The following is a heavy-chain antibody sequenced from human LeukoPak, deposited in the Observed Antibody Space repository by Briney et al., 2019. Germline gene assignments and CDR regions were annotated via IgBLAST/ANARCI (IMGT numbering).Heavy chain of an antibody. CDR3: ARETDSTLFDY. J-gene: IGHJ4*02. Sequence: GGTLRLSCAASGFAFSSYGMSWVRQAPGKGLEWVSAISGSGGSTYYADSVKGRFIISRDNAKNSLYLQMNSPRAEDTAVYYCARETDSTLFDYWGQGTLVTVSS. V-gene: IGHV3-23*01. CDR2: ISGSGGST. CDR1: GFAFSSYG. D-gene: IGHD2-2*01.